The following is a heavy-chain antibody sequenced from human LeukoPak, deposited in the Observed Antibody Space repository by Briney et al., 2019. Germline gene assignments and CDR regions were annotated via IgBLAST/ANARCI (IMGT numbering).Heavy chain of an antibody. CDR2: ISSSGSTI. Sequence: GGSLRLSCAASGFTFSSYEMNWVRQAPGKGLEWVSYISSSGSTIYYADSVKGRFTISRDNAKNSLYLQMNSLKGEDTAVYYCARETIWFGKSYFDYWGQGALVTVSS. V-gene: IGHV3-48*03. CDR1: GFTFSSYE. J-gene: IGHJ4*02. CDR3: ARETIWFGKSYFDY. D-gene: IGHD3-10*01.